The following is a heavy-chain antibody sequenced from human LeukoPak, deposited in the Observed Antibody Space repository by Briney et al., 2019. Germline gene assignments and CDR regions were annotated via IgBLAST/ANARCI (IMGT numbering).Heavy chain of an antibody. CDR3: ARKYPDHWFDP. CDR2: IYYSGTT. D-gene: IGHD6-6*01. V-gene: IGHV4-61*01. CDR1: GGSVSSVSYY. J-gene: IGHJ5*02. Sequence: SETLSLTCTVSGGSVSSVSYYWSWIRQPPGKGLEWIGYIYYSGTTKYNPSLKSRVTISVDTSKNQFSLKLSSVTAADTAVYYCARKYPDHWFDPWGQGTLVTVSS.